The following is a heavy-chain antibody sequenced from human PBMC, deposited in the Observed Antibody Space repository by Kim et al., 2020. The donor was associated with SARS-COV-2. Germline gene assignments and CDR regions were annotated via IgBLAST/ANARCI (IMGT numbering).Heavy chain of an antibody. D-gene: IGHD1-26*01. CDR2: ISNNSFYI. CDR3: ARDPRYGSLYYYGMDA. CDR1: GFTFKNYN. V-gene: IGHV3-21*01. Sequence: GGSLRLSCAASGFTFKNYNMNWVRQAPGKGLEWVSSISNNSFYIYYADSVKGRFTVPRDNAKNSLYLHLNSLRAEDTAVYYCARDPRYGSLYYYGMDAWGQGTTVTVSS. J-gene: IGHJ6*01.